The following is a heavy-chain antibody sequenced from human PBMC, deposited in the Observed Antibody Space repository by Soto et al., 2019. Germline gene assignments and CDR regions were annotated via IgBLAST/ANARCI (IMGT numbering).Heavy chain of an antibody. CDR2: IYSGGST. J-gene: IGHJ6*03. CDR3: ARTNSGYDYVSYYYYYMDV. CDR1: GFTVSSNY. V-gene: IGHV3-66*01. D-gene: IGHD5-12*01. Sequence: GGSLRLSCAASGFTVSSNYMSWVRQAPGKGLEWVSVIYSGGSTYYADSVKGRFTISRDNSKNTLYLQMNSLRAEDTAVYYCARTNSGYDYVSYYYYYMDVWGKGTTVTVSS.